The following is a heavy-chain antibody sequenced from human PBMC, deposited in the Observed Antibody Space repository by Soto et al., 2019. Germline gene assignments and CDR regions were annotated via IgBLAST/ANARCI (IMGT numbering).Heavy chain of an antibody. Sequence: PSETLSLTCTVSGGSISSYYWSWIRQPPGKGLEWIGYIHYSGSTCYSPSLKSRITISVDTSKNQFSLKLDSMTAADTAVYYCARLWPMISFGGVIAYYFDDWGQGTRVTVSS. CDR2: IHYSGST. CDR3: ARLWPMISFGGVIAYYFDD. V-gene: IGHV4-59*08. D-gene: IGHD3-16*02. J-gene: IGHJ4*02. CDR1: GGSISSYY.